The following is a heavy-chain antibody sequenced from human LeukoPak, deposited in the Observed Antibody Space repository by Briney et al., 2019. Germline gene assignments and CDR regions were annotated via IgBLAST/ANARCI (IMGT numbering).Heavy chain of an antibody. V-gene: IGHV4-34*01. Sequence: SETLSLTCAVYGGSLSGYYWTWIRQPPGKGLEWIGEINQSGVANHNLSLKSRLTISVDTSKNQFSLNLNSVTAADTAMYYCARGPAVASRGLSVWGQGSLVTVSS. CDR2: INQSGVA. J-gene: IGHJ4*02. D-gene: IGHD6-19*01. CDR3: ARGPAVASRGLSV. CDR1: GGSLSGYY.